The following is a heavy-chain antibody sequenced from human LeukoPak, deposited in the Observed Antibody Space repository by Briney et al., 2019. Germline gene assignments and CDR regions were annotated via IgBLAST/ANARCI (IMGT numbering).Heavy chain of an antibody. J-gene: IGHJ4*02. V-gene: IGHV3-23*01. Sequence: GGSLRLSCAASGFTFSSYAMSWVRQAPGKGLEWVSAISGSGGSTYYADSVKGRFTVSGDNSKNTLYLQMNSLRAEDTAVYYCARLPTYYYDSSGYYQGNYYFDYWGQGTLVTVSS. CDR1: GFTFSSYA. D-gene: IGHD3-22*01. CDR2: ISGSGGST. CDR3: ARLPTYYYDSSGYYQGNYYFDY.